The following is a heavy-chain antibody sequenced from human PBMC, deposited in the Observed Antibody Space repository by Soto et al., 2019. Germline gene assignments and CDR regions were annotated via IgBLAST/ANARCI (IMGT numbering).Heavy chain of an antibody. V-gene: IGHV1-3*01. CDR3: AADRITGTTNGYYMDV. CDR1: GYTFTSYA. CDR2: INAGNGNT. D-gene: IGHD1-7*01. Sequence: ASVKVSCKASGYTFTSYAMHWVRQAPGQRLEWMGWINAGNGNTKYSQKFQGRVTITRDTSASTAYMELSSLRSEDTAVYYCAADRITGTTNGYYMDVWGKGTTVTVSS. J-gene: IGHJ6*03.